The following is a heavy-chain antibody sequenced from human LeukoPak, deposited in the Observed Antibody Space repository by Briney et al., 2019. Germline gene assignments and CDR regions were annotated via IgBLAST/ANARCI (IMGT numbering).Heavy chain of an antibody. D-gene: IGHD5-18*01. CDR2: ISGSGGST. CDR3: AKDLSRGYSYGWGYFDY. CDR1: GFTFSSYA. J-gene: IGHJ4*02. V-gene: IGHV3-23*01. Sequence: GGSLRLSCAASGFTFSSYAMSWVRQAPGKGLEWVSAISGSGGSTYYADSVKGRFTISRDNSKNTLYLQMNSLRAEDTAVYYCAKDLSRGYSYGWGYFDYWGQGTLVTVSS.